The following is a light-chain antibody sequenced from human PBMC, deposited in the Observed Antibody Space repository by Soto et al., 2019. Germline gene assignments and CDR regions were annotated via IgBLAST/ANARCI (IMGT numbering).Light chain of an antibody. CDR3: QQYNNWPT. V-gene: IGKV3-15*01. CDR2: GAS. CDR1: QSVSSN. J-gene: IGKJ1*01. Sequence: EIVMTQSQSTLSVSPGERATLSCRASQSVSSNLAWYQQKPGQVPRLLIYGASTRATGIPARFGGSGSGTEFTLTISSLQSEDFAVYYWQQYNNWPTFGQGTKVEIQ.